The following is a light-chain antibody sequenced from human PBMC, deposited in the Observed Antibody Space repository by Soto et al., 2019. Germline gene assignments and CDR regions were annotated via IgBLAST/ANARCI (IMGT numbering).Light chain of an antibody. CDR2: ATS. CDR1: QNIKKY. V-gene: IGKV1-17*01. J-gene: IGKJ4*01. Sequence: DIQMTQSPSSLSASVGDRVTITCRASQNIKKYLNWYQQKPGKAPNLLIYATSTLQSGVPSRFSGSGSGTDFTLTISSLQPEDFATYYCQQVNSYPLTFGGGTKVDIK. CDR3: QQVNSYPLT.